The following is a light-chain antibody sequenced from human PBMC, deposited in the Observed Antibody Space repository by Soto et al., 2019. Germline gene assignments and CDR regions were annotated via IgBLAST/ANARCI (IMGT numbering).Light chain of an antibody. V-gene: IGKV1-5*03. Sequence: IQMTQSPSSLSAYVGDRVTITFQASQDIDKYLNWYQQKPGKAPKLLIYKASTLKSGVPSRFSGSGSGTEFTLTISSLQPDDFATYYCQNYNSYSEACGQGTKVDIK. CDR3: QNYNSYSEA. CDR1: QDIDKY. J-gene: IGKJ1*01. CDR2: KAS.